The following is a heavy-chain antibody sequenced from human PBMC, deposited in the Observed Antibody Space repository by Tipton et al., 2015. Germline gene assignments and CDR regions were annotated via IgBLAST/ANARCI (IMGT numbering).Heavy chain of an antibody. Sequence: GLVKPSETLSLACIVSDGSINRSDDYWGWIRQPPGKGLEWMGSIDYSGSTYYNPSLKSRVTISVDTSKNQFSLKLSSVTAADTAVYYCARSPFKSGYFDYWGQGTLVTVSS. CDR3: ARSPFKSGYFDY. CDR1: DGSINRSDDY. J-gene: IGHJ4*02. CDR2: IDYSGST. D-gene: IGHD2/OR15-2a*01. V-gene: IGHV4-39*01.